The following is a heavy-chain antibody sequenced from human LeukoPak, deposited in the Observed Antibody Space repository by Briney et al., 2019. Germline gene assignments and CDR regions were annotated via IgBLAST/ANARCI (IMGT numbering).Heavy chain of an antibody. Sequence: SETLSLTCTVSGGSISSYYWSWIRQPPGKGLEWIGYIYYSGSTNYNPSLRSRVTISIDTSKKHFFLKLNSVTAADTAVYYCGRPAPAVAGWGRALDIWGHGTMVTVAS. CDR2: IYYSGST. CDR1: GGSISSYY. CDR3: GRPAPAVAGWGRALDI. J-gene: IGHJ3*02. V-gene: IGHV4-59*08. D-gene: IGHD6-19*01.